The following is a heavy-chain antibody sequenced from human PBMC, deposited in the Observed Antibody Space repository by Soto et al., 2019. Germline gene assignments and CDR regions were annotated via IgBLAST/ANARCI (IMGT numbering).Heavy chain of an antibody. D-gene: IGHD4-17*01. CDR3: AKDLKTTVVRAYDY. J-gene: IGHJ4*02. Sequence: ESGGGLVQPGGSLSLSCAASGFTFSSYAMTWVRQAPGKGPEWVSVISDSGTITYYADSVKGRFTISRDNSKNTLYLQMNSLRVEDTAVYYCAKDLKTTVVRAYDYWGQGTLVTVSS. CDR2: ISDSGTIT. V-gene: IGHV3-23*01. CDR1: GFTFSSYA.